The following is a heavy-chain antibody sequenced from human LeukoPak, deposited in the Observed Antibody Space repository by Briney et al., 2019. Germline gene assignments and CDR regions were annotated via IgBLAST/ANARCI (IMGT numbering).Heavy chain of an antibody. D-gene: IGHD2-15*01. J-gene: IGHJ5*02. CDR2: VSDSGAT. CDR1: GASISDFNYY. V-gene: IGHV4-39*02. CDR3: ARLDGYCSGGSCYSVSFVDP. Sequence: SETLSLTCTVSGASISDFNYYWGWIRQPPGRGLQWIGSVSDSGATYLNPSLKSRITISVDASKNHFSLQLRSVTDADTAVYYCARLDGYCSGGSCYSVSFVDPWGQGTLVTVSS.